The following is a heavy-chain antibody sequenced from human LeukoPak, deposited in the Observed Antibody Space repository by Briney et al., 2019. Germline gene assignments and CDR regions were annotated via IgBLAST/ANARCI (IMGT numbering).Heavy chain of an antibody. Sequence: GGSPRLSCAASGFTFSSYAMSWVRQAPGKGLEWVSAISGSGGSTYYADSVKGRFTISRDSSKDTLCLQMNSLRAEDTAVYYCAKDWVVTATFDYWGQGTLVTVSS. CDR3: AKDWVVTATFDY. V-gene: IGHV3-23*01. J-gene: IGHJ4*02. CDR2: ISGSGGST. CDR1: GFTFSSYA. D-gene: IGHD2-21*02.